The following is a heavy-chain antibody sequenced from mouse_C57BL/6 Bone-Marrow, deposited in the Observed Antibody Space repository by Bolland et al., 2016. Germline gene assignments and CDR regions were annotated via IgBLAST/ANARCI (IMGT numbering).Heavy chain of an antibody. Sequence: YNPSLKSRISITRDTSKNQYYLQLNSVTTEDTATYYCARYKWLLQGYYFDYWGQGTT. D-gene: IGHD2-3*01. CDR3: ARYKWLLQGYYFDY. J-gene: IGHJ2*01. V-gene: IGHV3-8*01.